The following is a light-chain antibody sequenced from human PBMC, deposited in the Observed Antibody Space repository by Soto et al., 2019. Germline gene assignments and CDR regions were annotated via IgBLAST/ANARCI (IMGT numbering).Light chain of an antibody. Sequence: QSVLTQSPSASASLGASVKLTCTLSSGHTSNAVAWHQQQPEKGPRYLMKVNSDGSHSKGDGIPHRFSGSSSGAERYLIISSLQSEDEADYYCQTWGTGIRVFGGGTKLTVL. J-gene: IGLJ2*01. V-gene: IGLV4-69*01. CDR2: VNSDGSH. CDR3: QTWGTGIRV. CDR1: SGHTSNA.